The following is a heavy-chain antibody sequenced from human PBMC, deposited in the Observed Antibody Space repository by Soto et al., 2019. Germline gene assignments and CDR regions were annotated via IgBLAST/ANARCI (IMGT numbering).Heavy chain of an antibody. CDR3: ARVSAPNYYYYGMDV. CDR2: ISSSSSTI. J-gene: IGHJ6*02. Sequence: GGSLRLSCAASGFTFSSYSMNWVRQAPGKGLEWVSYISSSSSTIYYADSVKGRFTISRDNAKNSLYLQMNSLRDEDTAVYYCARVSAPNYYYYGMDVWGQGTTVTVSS. V-gene: IGHV3-48*02. D-gene: IGHD6-25*01. CDR1: GFTFSSYS.